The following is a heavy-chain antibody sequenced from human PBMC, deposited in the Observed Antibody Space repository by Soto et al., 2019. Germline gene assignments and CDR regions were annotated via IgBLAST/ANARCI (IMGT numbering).Heavy chain of an antibody. J-gene: IGHJ4*02. CDR1: GGSFSGYY. CDR3: ARGAKGYYRLLYFDY. CDR2: INHSGST. D-gene: IGHD3-10*01. V-gene: IGHV4-34*01. Sequence: QVQLQQWGAGLLKPSETLSLTCAVYGGSFSGYYWSWIRQPPGKGLEWIGEINHSGSTNYNPSLKSRVTISVDTSKNQFSLQLSSVTAADTAVYYCARGAKGYYRLLYFDYWGQGTLVTVSS.